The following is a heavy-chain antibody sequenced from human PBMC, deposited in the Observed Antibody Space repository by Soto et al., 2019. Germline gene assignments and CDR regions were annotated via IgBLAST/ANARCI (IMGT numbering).Heavy chain of an antibody. CDR3: ARDAGTRGSFDY. CDR1: GFTFSNYS. D-gene: IGHD3-16*01. J-gene: IGHJ4*02. V-gene: IGHV3-48*01. CDR2: ISSSSSTT. Sequence: EVQLVESGGGLMEPGGSRRLSGAASGFTFSNYSMNWVREAPGKGLERVSYISSSSSTTYYADSVKGRFTISRDNAKNSLYLQMNSLRAEDTAVYYCARDAGTRGSFDYWGQGTLVTVSS.